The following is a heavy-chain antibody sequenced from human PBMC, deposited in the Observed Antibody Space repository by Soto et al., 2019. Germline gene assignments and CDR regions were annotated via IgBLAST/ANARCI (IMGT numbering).Heavy chain of an antibody. CDR1: GFSLTTGGVA. D-gene: IGHD6-25*01. Sequence: QITLKESGPPLVKPTQTLTLTCTFSGFSLTTGGVAVGCIRQPPGKALEWLTLIYWNDNKYYNPPLKTRLTITKDTSKNQVVFTMTNMDPADTATYYCARRLDPFFFDYWGQGTLITVSS. J-gene: IGHJ4*02. CDR3: ARRLDPFFFDY. CDR2: IYWNDNK. V-gene: IGHV2-5*01.